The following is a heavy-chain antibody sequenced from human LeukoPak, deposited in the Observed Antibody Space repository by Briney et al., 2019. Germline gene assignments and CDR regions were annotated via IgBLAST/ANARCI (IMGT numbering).Heavy chain of an antibody. Sequence: GASVRVSCKASGYSFTRYYVQWVRQAPGQGLEWVGWINPNTGDTNYAQTFQGRVTMTRDTSVSTAYMELSGLRFDDTAVYHCATDEGGCGQGTLVTVSS. J-gene: IGHJ1*01. CDR3: ATDEGG. V-gene: IGHV1-2*02. CDR2: INPNTGDT. CDR1: GYSFTRYY.